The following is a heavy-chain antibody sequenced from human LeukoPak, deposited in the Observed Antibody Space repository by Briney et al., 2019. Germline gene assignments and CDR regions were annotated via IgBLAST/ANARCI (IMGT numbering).Heavy chain of an antibody. Sequence: ASVKVSCKASDYTLIDYDISWVRQAPGQGLEWMGWISGYNGNTNYAQKLQGRVTMTTDTSSTTAHMELRSLRFDDTAMYYCVRDESVFDIWGQGTMVTVSS. CDR3: VRDESVFDI. V-gene: IGHV1-18*01. D-gene: IGHD5/OR15-5a*01. CDR2: ISGYNGNT. J-gene: IGHJ3*02. CDR1: DYTLIDYD.